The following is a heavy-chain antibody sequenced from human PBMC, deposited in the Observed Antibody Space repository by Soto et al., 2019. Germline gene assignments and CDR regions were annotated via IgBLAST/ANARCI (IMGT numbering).Heavy chain of an antibody. CDR3: ARERTMIVVVPPHHEAFDI. CDR2: IIPIFGTA. D-gene: IGHD3-22*01. J-gene: IGHJ3*02. CDR1: GGTFSSYA. Sequence: GASVKVSCKASGGTFSSYAISWVRQAPGQGLERMGGIIPIFGTANYAQKFQGRVTITADESTSTAYMELSSLRSEDTAVYYCARERTMIVVVPPHHEAFDIWGQGTMVTVSS. V-gene: IGHV1-69*13.